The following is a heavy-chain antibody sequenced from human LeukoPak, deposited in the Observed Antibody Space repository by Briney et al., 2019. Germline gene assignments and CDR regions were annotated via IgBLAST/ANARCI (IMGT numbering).Heavy chain of an antibody. CDR2: ISYDGSNK. D-gene: IGHD2/OR15-2a*01. J-gene: IGHJ5*02. Sequence: PGGSLRLSCAASGFIFSSYAMHWVRQAPGKGLEWVAVISYDGSNKYYADSVKGRFTISRDNSRNTLYLQMNSLRAEDTAVYYCARFNRGFDPWGQGTLVTVSS. CDR3: ARFNRGFDP. V-gene: IGHV3-30*04. CDR1: GFIFSSYA.